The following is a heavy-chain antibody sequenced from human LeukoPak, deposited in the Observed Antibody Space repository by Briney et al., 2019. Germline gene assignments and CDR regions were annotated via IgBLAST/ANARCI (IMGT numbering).Heavy chain of an antibody. J-gene: IGHJ4*02. V-gene: IGHV3-30*02. D-gene: IGHD3-16*01. CDR3: ANIPNSFGPDY. Sequence: GGSLRLSCAASGFSFSSYGMHWVRQAPGRGLEWVAFIPRDGSYEKYADSVKGRFAISRDNSKNMLYLQMNSLRADDTAVYYCANIPNSFGPDYWGQGSLVTVSS. CDR1: GFSFSSYG. CDR2: IPRDGSYE.